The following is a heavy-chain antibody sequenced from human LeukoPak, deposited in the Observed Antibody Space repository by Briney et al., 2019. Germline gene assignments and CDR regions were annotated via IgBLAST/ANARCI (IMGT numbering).Heavy chain of an antibody. J-gene: IGHJ4*02. CDR2: IYYSGST. CDR3: ARLEMASIRFDY. Sequence: SETLSLTCTVSGDSISSYYWSWLRQPPGKGLEWIGYIYYSGSTNYNPSLKCRVTISVDTSKNQFSLKLSSVTAADTAVYYCARLEMASIRFDYWGQGTLVTVS. D-gene: IGHD5-24*01. CDR1: GDSISSYY. V-gene: IGHV4-59*01.